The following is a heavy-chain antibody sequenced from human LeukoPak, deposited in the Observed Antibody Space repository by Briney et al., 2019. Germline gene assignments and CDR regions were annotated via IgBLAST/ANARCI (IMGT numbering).Heavy chain of an antibody. CDR1: GGSFSGYY. J-gene: IGHJ5*02. D-gene: IGHD6-13*01. Sequence: SETLSLTCAVYGGSFSGYYWSWIRQPPGKGLEWIGEINHSGSTNYNPSLKSRVTIAVDTSKNQFSLKLSAATAADTAVYYCARGVRAAAAWFDPWGQGTLVTVSS. V-gene: IGHV4-34*01. CDR3: ARGVRAAAAWFDP. CDR2: INHSGST.